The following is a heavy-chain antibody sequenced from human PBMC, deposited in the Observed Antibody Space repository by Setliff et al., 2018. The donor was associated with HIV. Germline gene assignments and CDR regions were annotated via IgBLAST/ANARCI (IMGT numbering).Heavy chain of an antibody. V-gene: IGHV3-30*04. CDR3: ARGPIVGATRCGY. J-gene: IGHJ4*02. CDR1: GFTFSPYA. D-gene: IGHD1-26*01. Sequence: GGSLRLSCAASGFTFSPYAMHWVRQAPGKGLEWVAVISYDGSNKYYADSVKGRFTISRDNSKNTLYLQMDSLRTEDTAVYYCARGPIVGATRCGYWGQGTLVTVSS. CDR2: ISYDGSNK.